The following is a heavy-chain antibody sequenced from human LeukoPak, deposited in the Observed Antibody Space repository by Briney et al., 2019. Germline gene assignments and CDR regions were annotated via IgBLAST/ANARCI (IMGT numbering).Heavy chain of an antibody. CDR3: AREIEGTYYDILTGYYSPYYYYYMDV. D-gene: IGHD3-9*01. V-gene: IGHV4-34*01. CDR1: GGSFSGYY. J-gene: IGHJ6*03. CDR2: INHSGST. Sequence: SETLSLTCAVYGGSFSGYYWSWIRQPPGKGLEWIGEINHSGSTNYNPSLKSRVTISVDTSKNQFSLKLSSVTAADTAVYYCAREIEGTYYDILTGYYSPYYYYYMDVWGKGTTVTISS.